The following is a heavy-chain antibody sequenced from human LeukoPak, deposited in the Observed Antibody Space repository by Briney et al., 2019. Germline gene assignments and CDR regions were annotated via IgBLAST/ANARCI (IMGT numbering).Heavy chain of an antibody. CDR2: INHSGST. CDR3: ARGLVYYYDA. Sequence: GSLRLSCAASGFTFSSYDMSWVRQPPGKGLEWIGEINHSGSTNYNPSLKSRVTISVDTSKNQFSLKLSSVTAADTAVYYCARGLVYYYDAWGQGTLVTVSS. D-gene: IGHD3-22*01. J-gene: IGHJ5*02. V-gene: IGHV4-34*01. CDR1: GFTFSSYD.